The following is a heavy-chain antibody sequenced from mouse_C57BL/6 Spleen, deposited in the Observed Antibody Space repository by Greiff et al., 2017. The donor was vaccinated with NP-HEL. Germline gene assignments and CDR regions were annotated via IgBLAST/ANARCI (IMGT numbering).Heavy chain of an antibody. J-gene: IGHJ2*01. CDR3: ARYSNLYYFDY. CDR2: IYPGDGDT. CDR1: GYAFSSYW. V-gene: IGHV1-80*01. Sequence: VQLKESGAELVKPGASVKISCKASGYAFSSYWMNWVKQRPGKGLEWIGQIYPGDGDTNYNGKFKGKATLTADKSSSTAYMQLSSLTSEDSAVYFCARYSNLYYFDYWGQGTTLTVSS. D-gene: IGHD2-5*01.